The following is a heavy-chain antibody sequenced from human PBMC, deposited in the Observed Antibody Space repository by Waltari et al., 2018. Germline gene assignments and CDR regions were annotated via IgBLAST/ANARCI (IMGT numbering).Heavy chain of an antibody. CDR2: RIAENGNT. J-gene: IGHJ3*02. D-gene: IGHD2-2*01. CDR1: GYTFTSYG. V-gene: IGHV1-18*01. Sequence: QVQLVQSGAEVKKPGASVKVSCKAYGYTFTSYGISWGRQAPGQGLEWMGWRIAENGNTNNAQKLQGRVTMTTDTATSIAYMELRSLRADDTAVYYCAREGGDIVVVRALDIWGQGTMVTVSS. CDR3: AREGGDIVVVRALDI.